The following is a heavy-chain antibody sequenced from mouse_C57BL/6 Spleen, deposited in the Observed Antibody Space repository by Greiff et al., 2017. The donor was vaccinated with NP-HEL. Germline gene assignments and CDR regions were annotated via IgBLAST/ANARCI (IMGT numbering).Heavy chain of an antibody. CDR1: GFSLTSYG. D-gene: IGHD1-1*01. Sequence: QVQLQQSGPGLVAPSQSLSITCTVSGFSLTSYGVHWVRQPPGKGLEWLVVIWSDGSTTYNSALKSRLSISKDNSKSQVFLKMNSLQTDDTAMYYCARHSYYGSSYYAMDYWGQGTSVTVSS. V-gene: IGHV2-6-1*01. CDR3: ARHSYYGSSYYAMDY. J-gene: IGHJ4*01. CDR2: IWSDGST.